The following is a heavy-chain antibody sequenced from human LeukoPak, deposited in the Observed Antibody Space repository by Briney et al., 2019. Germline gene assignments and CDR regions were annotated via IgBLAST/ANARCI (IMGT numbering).Heavy chain of an antibody. CDR2: INPNSGGT. J-gene: IGHJ4*02. CDR3: ARARSKQWLVAFDY. D-gene: IGHD6-19*01. CDR1: GYPFTGYY. V-gene: IGHV1-2*02. Sequence: ASVKVSCKASGYPFTGYYMHWVRQAPGQGLEWMGWINPNSGGTNYAQKFQGRVTMTRDTSISTAYMELSRLRSDDTAVYYCARARSKQWLVAFDYWGQGTLVTVSS.